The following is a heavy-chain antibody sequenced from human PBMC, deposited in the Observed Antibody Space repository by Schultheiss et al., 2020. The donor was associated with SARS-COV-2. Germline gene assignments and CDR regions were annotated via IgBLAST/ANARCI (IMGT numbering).Heavy chain of an antibody. CDR3: ASAYSSSWYLKGMDV. D-gene: IGHD6-13*01. CDR1: GGSISSSNW. J-gene: IGHJ6*02. V-gene: IGHV4-4*02. CDR2: IYHSGST. Sequence: GSLRLSCAVSGGSISSSNWWSWVRQPPGKGLEWIGEIYHSGSTNYNPSLKSRVTISVDKSKNQFSLKLSSVTAADTAVYYCASAYSSSWYLKGMDVWGQGTTVTVSS.